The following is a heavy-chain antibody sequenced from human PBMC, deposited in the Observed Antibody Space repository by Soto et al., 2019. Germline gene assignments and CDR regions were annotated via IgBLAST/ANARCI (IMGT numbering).Heavy chain of an antibody. J-gene: IGHJ6*02. D-gene: IGHD2-2*01. Sequence: QVQLQQWGAGLLKPSETLSLTCAVYGGSFSGYYWSWIRQPQGKGLEWIGEINHSGSTNYNPSLKSQVTISVATSKNQFSLKLSSVTAADTAVYYCARGGLYCSSTSCYPPRSYYGMDVWGQVTTVTVSS. CDR3: ARGGLYCSSTSCYPPRSYYGMDV. CDR2: INHSGST. V-gene: IGHV4-34*01. CDR1: GGSFSGYY.